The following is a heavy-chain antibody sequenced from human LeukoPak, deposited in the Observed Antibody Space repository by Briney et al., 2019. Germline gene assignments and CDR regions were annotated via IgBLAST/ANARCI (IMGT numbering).Heavy chain of an antibody. J-gene: IGHJ4*02. CDR1: GYTFTSYP. CDR3: ARDTIWGMGRGRRNDYCDPRYFYF. Sequence: ASVKVSCKASGYTFTSYPITCVRQAPGQGLEWMGWITTYNGNTNYAQKLQGRVTITTDTSTSTAYMELRSLRSDDTAVYYCARDTIWGMGRGRRNDYCDPRYFYFWAQGTLLTVSS. V-gene: IGHV1-18*01. CDR2: ITTYNGNT. D-gene: IGHD4-17*01.